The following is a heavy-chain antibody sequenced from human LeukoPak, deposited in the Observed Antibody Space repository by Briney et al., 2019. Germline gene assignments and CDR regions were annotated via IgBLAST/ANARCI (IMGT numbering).Heavy chain of an antibody. J-gene: IGHJ4*02. Sequence: GGSLRLSCVASGFTFSRSAMTWVRQAPGKGLEWVSTISASVRGSYYADSVNGRFTLSRDNSKDTLFLQMNSLRAGDTAIYYCAAGSGWYDYWGQGTLVTVSS. D-gene: IGHD6-19*01. CDR2: ISASVRGS. V-gene: IGHV3-23*01. CDR3: AAGSGWYDY. CDR1: GFTFSRSA.